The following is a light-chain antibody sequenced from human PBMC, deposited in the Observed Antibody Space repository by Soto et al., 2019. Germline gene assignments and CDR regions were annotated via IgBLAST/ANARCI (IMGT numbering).Light chain of an antibody. J-gene: IGKJ2*01. CDR1: QSISSW. V-gene: IGKV1-5*01. CDR2: DAS. CDR3: QQYNTYSPET. Sequence: IQMTHSPSTLAASVGDRVTITCRASQSISSWLAWYQQKPGKAPKLLIYDASGLQSGVTSRFSGSGSGTEFTLTISSRQPDDFATYYCQQYNTYSPETFGQGPKLEIK.